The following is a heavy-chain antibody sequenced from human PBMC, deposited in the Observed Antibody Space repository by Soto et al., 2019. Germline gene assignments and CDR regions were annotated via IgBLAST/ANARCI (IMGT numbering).Heavy chain of an antibody. CDR1: GGTFNNYA. Sequence: QVLLVQSGPEVQKPGSSVKVSCKASGGTFNNYAINWVRQAPGKGLEWMGGIIPTFGTGNHAQKFPGRVTVPADESTTTAYMDLNILQSEDTAIYYCASFDGTLVRGGRSSPYEMDVWGQGTTVIVSS. J-gene: IGHJ6*02. D-gene: IGHD3-10*01. V-gene: IGHV1-69*01. CDR2: IIPTFGTG. CDR3: ASFDGTLVRGGRSSPYEMDV.